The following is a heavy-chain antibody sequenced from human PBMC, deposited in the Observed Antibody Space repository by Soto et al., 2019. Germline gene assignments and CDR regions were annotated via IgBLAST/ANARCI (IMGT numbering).Heavy chain of an antibody. D-gene: IGHD6-6*01. J-gene: IGHJ6*02. CDR3: ARVVIAARQHYYYDMDV. V-gene: IGHV1-18*01. CDR1: GYTFTSYG. Sequence: QVQLVQSGAEVKKPGASVKVSCKASGYTFTSYGISWVRQAPGQGLEWMGWISAYNGNTNYAQKLQGRVTMTTDTSTSTAYMELRSLRSDDTAVYYCARVVIAARQHYYYDMDVWGQGTTVTVSS. CDR2: ISAYNGNT.